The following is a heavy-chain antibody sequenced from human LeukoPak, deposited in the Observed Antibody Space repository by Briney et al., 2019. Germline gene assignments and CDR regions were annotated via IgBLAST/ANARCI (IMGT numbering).Heavy chain of an antibody. Sequence: GGSLRLSCAASGFTVSSNYMSWVRQAPGKGLEWVSHISHTGDIKYADSVKGRFTISRDNSKNSQYLQMTSLRAEDTAVYYCAGSSGSYRPFDSWGQGILVTVSS. CDR2: ISHTGDI. V-gene: IGHV3-69-1*02. CDR1: GFTVSSNY. J-gene: IGHJ5*01. CDR3: AGSSGSYRPFDS. D-gene: IGHD3-22*01.